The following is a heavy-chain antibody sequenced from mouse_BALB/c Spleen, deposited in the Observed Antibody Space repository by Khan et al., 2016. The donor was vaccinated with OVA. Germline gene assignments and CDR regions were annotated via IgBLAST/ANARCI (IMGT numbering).Heavy chain of an antibody. Sequence: VQLQQSGPELMKLGASVKISCKASGYSFTSYYIHWMIESHGTSLEWIGYIDPFSGATTYNQKFKGKATLTVDKSSNTAYIHLRNLTSEDSAVYYCTRHGYVAWFTYWGQGTLVTVSA. V-gene: IGHV1-31*01. J-gene: IGHJ3*01. CDR2: IDPFSGAT. CDR1: GYSFTSYY. CDR3: TRHGYVAWFTY. D-gene: IGHD2-2*01.